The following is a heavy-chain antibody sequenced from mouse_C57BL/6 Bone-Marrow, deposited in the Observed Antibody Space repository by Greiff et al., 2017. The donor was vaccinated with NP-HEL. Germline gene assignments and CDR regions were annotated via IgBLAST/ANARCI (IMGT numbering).Heavy chain of an antibody. D-gene: IGHD1-1*01. CDR3: AKGHYGSLYWYFDV. V-gene: IGHV3-8*01. CDR2: ISYSGST. J-gene: IGHJ1*03. CDR1: GYSITSDY. Sequence: EVQGVESGPGLAKPSQTLSLTCSVTGYSITSDYWNWIRKFPGNKLEYMGYISYSGSTYYNPSLKSRISITRDTSKNQYYLQLNSVTTEDTATYYCAKGHYGSLYWYFDVWGTGTTVTVSS.